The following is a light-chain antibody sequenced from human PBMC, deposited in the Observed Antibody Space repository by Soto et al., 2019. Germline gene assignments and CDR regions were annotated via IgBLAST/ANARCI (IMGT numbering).Light chain of an antibody. V-gene: IGLV3-21*02. CDR2: DDD. J-gene: IGLJ1*01. CDR3: LSYADTAYV. Sequence: SYELTQPPSVSAAPGQTAKITCGLDSVGFRSVHWYQQKAGQAPVLVVFDDDDRPSGIPERFSGSKSGNTAFLTVSGLQAEDEADYYCLSYADTAYVFGTGTKVTVL. CDR1: SVGFRS.